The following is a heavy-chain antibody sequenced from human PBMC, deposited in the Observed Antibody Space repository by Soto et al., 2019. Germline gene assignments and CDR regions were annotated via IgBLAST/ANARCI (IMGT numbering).Heavy chain of an antibody. D-gene: IGHD4-4*01. CDR3: ARGGVKVTNAMGV. J-gene: IGHJ6*02. V-gene: IGHV4-31*03. Sequence: SETLSLTCTVSGASVNRGGYYWSWIRQHPGKGLEWIGYIYYSGNSYHNPSLKSRLTISIDTSKNQFSLRLSSVTAADTAVYYCARGGVKVTNAMGVWGQGTTVTVSS. CDR1: GASVNRGGYY. CDR2: IYYSGNS.